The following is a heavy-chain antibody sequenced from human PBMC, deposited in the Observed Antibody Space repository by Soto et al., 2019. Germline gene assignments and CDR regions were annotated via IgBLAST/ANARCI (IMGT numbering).Heavy chain of an antibody. CDR1: GGSFSGYY. J-gene: IGHJ6*02. CDR2: IYYSGTT. V-gene: IGHV4-34*11. Sequence: SETLSLTCAVYGGSFSGYYWTWIRQPPGKGLEWLGYIYYSGTTNYNPPLKSRITISVDTSGNQFSLNLSSVTAADTAVYFCARTYCTTTACQAHGIDVCGQRTTVTVSS. D-gene: IGHD4-4*01. CDR3: ARTYCTTTACQAHGIDV.